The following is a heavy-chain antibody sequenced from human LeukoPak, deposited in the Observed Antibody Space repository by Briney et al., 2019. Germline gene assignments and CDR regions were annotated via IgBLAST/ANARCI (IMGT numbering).Heavy chain of an antibody. D-gene: IGHD6-13*01. CDR2: ISYDGSNK. J-gene: IGHJ4*02. Sequence: GGSLRLSCAASGFTFSSYGMHWVRQAPGKGLEWVAVISYDGSNKYYADSVKGRFTISRDNSKNTLYLQMNSLRAEDTAVYYCAKDLLPGGIAAAGRSPVGYWGQGTLVTVSS. CDR3: AKDLLPGGIAAAGRSPVGY. V-gene: IGHV3-30*18. CDR1: GFTFSSYG.